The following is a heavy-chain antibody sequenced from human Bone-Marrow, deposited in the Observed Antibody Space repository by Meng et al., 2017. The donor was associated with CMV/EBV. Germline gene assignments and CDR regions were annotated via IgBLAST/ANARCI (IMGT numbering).Heavy chain of an antibody. CDR3: ASLTYCSSTSCYNSDY. J-gene: IGHJ4*02. CDR1: GGSISSYY. CDR2: IYYNGST. V-gene: IGHV4-59*01. D-gene: IGHD2-2*02. Sequence: SETLSLTCTVSGGSISSYYWSWIRQPPGKGLEWIGYIYYNGSTNYNPSLKSRVTISVDTSKNQFSLKLSSVTAADTAVYYCASLTYCSSTSCYNSDYWGQGTLVTVSS.